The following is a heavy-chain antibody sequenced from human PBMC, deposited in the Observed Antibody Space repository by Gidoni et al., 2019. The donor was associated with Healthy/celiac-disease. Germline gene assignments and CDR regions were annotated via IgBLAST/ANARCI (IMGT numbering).Heavy chain of an antibody. V-gene: IGHV4-30-4*01. D-gene: IGHD6-19*01. CDR3: AREADSSGWSVYYFDY. CDR1: GGSISSGDYY. J-gene: IGHJ4*02. CDR2: IYYSGST. Sequence: QVQLQESGPGLVKPSQTLSLTCTVSGGSISSGDYYWSWIRQPPGKGLEWIGYIYYSGSTYYNPSLKSRVTISVDTSKNQFSLKLSSVTAADTAVYYCAREADSSGWSVYYFDYWGQGTLVTVSS.